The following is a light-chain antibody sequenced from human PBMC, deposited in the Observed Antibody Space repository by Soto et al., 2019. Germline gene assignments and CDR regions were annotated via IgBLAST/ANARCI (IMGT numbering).Light chain of an antibody. CDR1: QSVSNNY. J-gene: IGKJ4*01. Sequence: EIVWTQSPGTLSLSPGERATLSCRASQSVSNNYLAWYQPKPGQAPRLXXYGVSSRASGIPDRFSVSVSGTDFTLTISRLEPEDSALYDCQQYDRIPGFTFGGGTKVDIK. CDR2: GVS. CDR3: QQYDRIPGFT. V-gene: IGKV3-20*01.